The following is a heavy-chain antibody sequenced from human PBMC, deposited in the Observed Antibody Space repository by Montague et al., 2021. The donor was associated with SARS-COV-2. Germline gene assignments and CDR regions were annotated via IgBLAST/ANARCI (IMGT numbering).Heavy chain of an antibody. D-gene: IGHD2/OR15-2a*01. CDR3: ARGSAYYYHPLDY. CDR1: GASMSGYH. Sequence: SETLSLTCTVSGASMSGYHWSWIRQPAGKALEWIGCIYSNGDTTXXPPXKGRLTMSVDTSKRQFSLKMTSVSAADTAIYYCARGSAYYYHPLDYWGHGNLVTVSS. J-gene: IGHJ4*01. CDR2: IYSNGDT. V-gene: IGHV4-4*07.